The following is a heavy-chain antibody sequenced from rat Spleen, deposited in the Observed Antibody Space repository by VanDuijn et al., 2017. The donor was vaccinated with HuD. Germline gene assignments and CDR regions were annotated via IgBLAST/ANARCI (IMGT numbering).Heavy chain of an antibody. CDR1: GFTFSDYA. D-gene: IGHD1-2*01. CDR2: ISPTGGST. V-gene: IGHV5-19*01. CDR3: ATNYYSSFGFAY. Sequence: EVQLVESGGGLVQPGRSLKLSCAASGFTFSDYAMNWIRQAPTKGLEWVASISPTGGSTHYRDSVKGRFTISRDNAESTLYLQMDSLRSEDTATYYCATNYYSSFGFAYWGQGTLVTVSS. J-gene: IGHJ3*01.